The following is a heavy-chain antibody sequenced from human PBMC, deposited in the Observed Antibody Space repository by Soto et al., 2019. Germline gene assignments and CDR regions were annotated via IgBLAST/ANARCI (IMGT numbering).Heavy chain of an antibody. J-gene: IGHJ6*02. V-gene: IGHV4-59*08. D-gene: IGHD3-16*01. Sequence: SETLSLTCTVSGGSVNYLYLSWIRQPPGKGLEWIGYIYYTGITTLYNPSLKSRVTISIDTSKNQISLNLRSVTAADTAIYYCARHPVIAKFENGLDVWGQGTTVTVSS. CDR3: ARHPVIAKFENGLDV. CDR1: GGSVNYLY. CDR2: IYYTGIT.